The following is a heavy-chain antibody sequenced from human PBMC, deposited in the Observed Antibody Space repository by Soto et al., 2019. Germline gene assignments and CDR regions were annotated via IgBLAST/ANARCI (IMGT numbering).Heavy chain of an antibody. CDR2: IYYSGST. V-gene: IGHV4-59*01. CDR3: ARPKGGGSGGAFDI. D-gene: IGHD3-16*01. Sequence: PSETLSLTCTVSGGSISSYYWSWIRQPPGKGLEWIGYIYYSGSTNYNPSLKSRVTISVDTSKNQFSLKLSSVTAADTAVYYCARPKGGGSGGAFDIWGQGTMVTVS. CDR1: GGSISSYY. J-gene: IGHJ3*02.